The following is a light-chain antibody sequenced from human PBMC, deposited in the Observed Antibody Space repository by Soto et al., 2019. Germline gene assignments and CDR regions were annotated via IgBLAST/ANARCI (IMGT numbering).Light chain of an antibody. CDR2: LEGSGSY. CDR1: SGHSSYI. V-gene: IGLV4-60*03. CDR3: ETWDSNTRV. J-gene: IGLJ1*01. Sequence: QPVLTQSSSASASLGSSVKLTCTLSSGHSSYIIAWHQQQPGKAPRYLMKLEGSGSYNKGSGVPDRFSGSSSGADRYLTSSILQSEDEADYYCETWDSNTRVFGTGTKLTVL.